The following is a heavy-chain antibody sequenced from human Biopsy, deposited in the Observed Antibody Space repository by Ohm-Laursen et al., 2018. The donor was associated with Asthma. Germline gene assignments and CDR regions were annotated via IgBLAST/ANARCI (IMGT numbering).Heavy chain of an antibody. Sequence: SSVKVSCKSLGGTFNTYVIGWVRQAPGQGLEWMGGINSVFGTTTYPQKFQDRVTITADDSTSTVYKELSSLRSEDTGVYYCARKAGSCISRTCYSLDFWGQGTLVTVSS. CDR1: GGTFNTYV. D-gene: IGHD2-2*01. CDR2: INSVFGTT. CDR3: ARKAGSCISRTCYSLDF. V-gene: IGHV1-69*01. J-gene: IGHJ4*02.